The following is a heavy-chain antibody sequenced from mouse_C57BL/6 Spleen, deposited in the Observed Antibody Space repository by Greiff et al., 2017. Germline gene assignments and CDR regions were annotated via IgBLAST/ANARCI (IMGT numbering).Heavy chain of an antibody. CDR1: GYTFTSYW. J-gene: IGHJ4*01. D-gene: IGHD2-10*02. CDR3: ARSIYAMDY. V-gene: IGHV1-69*01. CDR2: IDPSDSYT. Sequence: QVQLQQPGAELVMPGASLKLSCKASGYTFTSYWMHWVKQRPGQGLEWIGEIDPSDSYTNYNQKFKGKSTLTVDKSSSTAYMQLSSLTSEDSAVYYCARSIYAMDYWGQGTSVTVSS.